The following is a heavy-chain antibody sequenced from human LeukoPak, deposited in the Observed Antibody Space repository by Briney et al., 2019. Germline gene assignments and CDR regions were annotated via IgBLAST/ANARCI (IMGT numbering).Heavy chain of an antibody. CDR1: EFTFSRYA. D-gene: IGHD2-21*02. Sequence: PGGSLRLSCAGSEFTFSRYAMSWVRQAPGKGLEWVSAISGSGGTTYYADSVKGRFTISRDNSKSTLYLQMNSLRAEDTAVYYCAKEDCGVDCSTFDYWGQGTLVTVSS. CDR2: ISGSGGTT. J-gene: IGHJ4*02. V-gene: IGHV3-23*01. CDR3: AKEDCGVDCSTFDY.